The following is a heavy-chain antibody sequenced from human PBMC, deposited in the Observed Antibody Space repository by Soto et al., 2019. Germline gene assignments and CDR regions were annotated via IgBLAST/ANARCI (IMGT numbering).Heavy chain of an antibody. J-gene: IGHJ4*02. CDR2: IRSKANSYAT. V-gene: IGHV3-73*02. CDR1: GFTFSGSA. CDR3: TRPIDTHPPYGDYLDLNY. Sequence: EVQLVESGGGLVQPGGSLKLSCAASGFTFSGSAMHWVRQASGKGLEWVGRIRSKANSYATAYAASVKGRFTISRDDSKNTAYLQMNSLKTEDTAVYYCTRPIDTHPPYGDYLDLNYWGQGTLVTVSS. D-gene: IGHD4-17*01.